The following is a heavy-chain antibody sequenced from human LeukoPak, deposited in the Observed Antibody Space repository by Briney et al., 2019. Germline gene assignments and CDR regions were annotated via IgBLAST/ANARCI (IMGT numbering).Heavy chain of an antibody. CDR3: ARHFPVMVRGSPRFDP. Sequence: SETLSLTCAVYGGSFSGYYWSWIRQPPGKGLEWIGEINHSGSTNYNPSLKSRVTISVDTSKNQFSLKLSSVTAADTAVYYCARHFPVMVRGSPRFDPWGQGTLVTVSS. D-gene: IGHD3-10*01. CDR2: INHSGST. V-gene: IGHV4-34*01. CDR1: GGSFSGYY. J-gene: IGHJ5*02.